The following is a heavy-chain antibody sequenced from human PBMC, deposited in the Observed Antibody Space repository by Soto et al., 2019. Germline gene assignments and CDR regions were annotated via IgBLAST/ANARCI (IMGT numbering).Heavy chain of an antibody. CDR3: ARGFGRFNY. Sequence: EVQLLESGGGLVQPGGSLRLSCGVSGFTFNDFEMNWVRQAPGKGLEWLAYIDGSGTTKKYADSVRGRFTISRDNPNNSLFLQMSSPSAADTAIYYCARGFGRFNYGGQGTLVSVSS. CDR2: IDGSGTTK. D-gene: IGHD3-10*01. V-gene: IGHV3-48*03. CDR1: GFTFNDFE. J-gene: IGHJ4*02.